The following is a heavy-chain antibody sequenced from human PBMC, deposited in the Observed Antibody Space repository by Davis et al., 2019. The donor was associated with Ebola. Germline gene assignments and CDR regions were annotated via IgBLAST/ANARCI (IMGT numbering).Heavy chain of an antibody. V-gene: IGHV3-9*01. Sequence: PGGSLRLSCAASGFTFDDYAMHWVRQAPGKGLEWVSGISWNSGSIGYADSVKGRFTISRDNAKNSLYLQMNSLRAEDTALYYCAKGDLLDYGDYFDYWGQGTLVTVSS. CDR3: AKGDLLDYGDYFDY. CDR1: GFTFDDYA. CDR2: ISWNSGSI. J-gene: IGHJ4*02. D-gene: IGHD4-17*01.